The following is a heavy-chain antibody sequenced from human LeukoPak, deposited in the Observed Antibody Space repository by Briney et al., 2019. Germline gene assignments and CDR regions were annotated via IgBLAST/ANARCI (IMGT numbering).Heavy chain of an antibody. J-gene: IGHJ3*01. D-gene: IGHD3-10*01. CDR3: ARELNRNRGELWGAFDV. CDR2: IKTDGSST. V-gene: IGHV3-74*01. CDR1: GFTFSSYW. Sequence: GGSLRLSCAASGFTFSSYWMHWVRQAPGKGLVWVSHIKTDGSSTNYAESVKGRFTISRDNSINTLYLQMRSLRADDTAVYYCARELNRNRGELWGAFDVWGQGTMVTVSS.